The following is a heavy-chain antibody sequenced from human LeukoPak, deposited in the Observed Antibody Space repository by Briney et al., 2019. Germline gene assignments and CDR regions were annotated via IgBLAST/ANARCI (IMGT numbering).Heavy chain of an antibody. CDR2: INAGNGNT. CDR3: ARAYISYYYDQLLYYFDY. V-gene: IGHV1-3*03. CDR1: GYTFTSYA. J-gene: IGHJ4*02. Sequence: ASVKVSCKASGYTFTSYAMHWVRQAPGQRLEWMGWINAGNGNTKYSQEFQGRVTITRDTSASTAYMELSSLRSEDMAVYYCARAYISYYYDQLLYYFDYWGQGTLVTVSS. D-gene: IGHD3-22*01.